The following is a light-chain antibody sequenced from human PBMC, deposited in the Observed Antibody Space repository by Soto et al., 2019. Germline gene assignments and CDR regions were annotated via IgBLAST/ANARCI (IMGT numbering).Light chain of an antibody. CDR1: SSDVGDYNY. CDR3: SSYEGSNNWV. Sequence: QSALTQPPSASGSPGQSVTISCTGTSSDVGDYNYVSWYQQHPGKAPKLMIYEVSKRPSGVPDRFSGSKSGNTASLTVSGLQAEDEADYYCSSYEGSNNWVFGGGTKVTVL. V-gene: IGLV2-8*01. CDR2: EVS. J-gene: IGLJ3*02.